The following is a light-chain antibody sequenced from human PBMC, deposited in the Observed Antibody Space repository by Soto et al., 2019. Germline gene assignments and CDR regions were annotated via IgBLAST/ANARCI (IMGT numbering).Light chain of an antibody. CDR2: VKNDGSH. J-gene: IGLJ3*02. CDR1: SDHSSYV. CDR3: QTWGTGIWV. Sequence: QSVVTQSPSASASLGASVKLTCTLSSDHSSYVIAWHQQQPEKGPRFLMKVKNDGSHIKGDGIPDRFSGSSSGAERYLTISRLQSEDEADYYCQTWGTGIWVFGGGTKLTVL. V-gene: IGLV4-69*01.